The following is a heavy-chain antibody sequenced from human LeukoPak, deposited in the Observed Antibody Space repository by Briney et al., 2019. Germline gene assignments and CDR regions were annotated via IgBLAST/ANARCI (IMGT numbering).Heavy chain of an antibody. CDR1: GGSISSYY. CDR3: ARHGYYYDSSSRLFFDL. J-gene: IGHJ2*01. Sequence: SETLSLTCTVSGGSISSYYWSWIRQPPGKGLEWIGYIYYSGSTNYNPSLKSRVTISVDTSKNQFSPKLSSVTAADTAVYYCARHGYYYDSSSRLFFDLWGRGTLVTVSS. CDR2: IYYSGST. D-gene: IGHD3-22*01. V-gene: IGHV4-59*08.